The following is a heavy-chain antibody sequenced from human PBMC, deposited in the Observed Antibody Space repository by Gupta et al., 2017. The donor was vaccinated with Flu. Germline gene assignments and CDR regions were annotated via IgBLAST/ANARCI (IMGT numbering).Heavy chain of an antibody. J-gene: IGHJ6*02. Sequence: QVQLVQSGAEVKKPGSSVKASCKASGGTFSSYAISWVRQAPGQGLEWMGGIIPIFGTANYAQKFQGRVTITADKSTSTAYMELSSLRSEDTAVYYCARDSIDIVVVPAAPYGMDVWGQGTTVTVSS. CDR3: ARDSIDIVVVPAAPYGMDV. CDR2: IIPIFGTA. CDR1: GGTFSSYA. D-gene: IGHD2-2*01. V-gene: IGHV1-69*06.